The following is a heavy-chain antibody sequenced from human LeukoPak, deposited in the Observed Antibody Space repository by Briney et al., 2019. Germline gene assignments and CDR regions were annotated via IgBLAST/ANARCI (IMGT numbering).Heavy chain of an antibody. V-gene: IGHV5-51*01. Sequence: GESLKISCKDSGHSPPNYWIGWVRHRPGKGLEWMGIIYLGDSDTRYSPSFQGQVTISVDKSISTAYLRWNSLKASDTAMYYCARHPSYYSGWPLDYWGQGTLVTVSS. D-gene: IGHD6-19*01. CDR2: IYLGDSDT. CDR3: ARHPSYYSGWPLDY. CDR1: GHSPPNYW. J-gene: IGHJ4*02.